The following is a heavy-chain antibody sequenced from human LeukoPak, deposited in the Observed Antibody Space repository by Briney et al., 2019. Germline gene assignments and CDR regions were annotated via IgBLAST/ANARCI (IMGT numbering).Heavy chain of an antibody. D-gene: IGHD2-2*02. CDR3: AKGCDTRL. CDR1: GYTISSYD. CDR2: IRFHAVTT. J-gene: IGHJ1*01. Sequence: WESLRLSCAASGYTISSYDMHWVRQAPPKGLEWVAFIRFHAVTTYHTASVKGRFTISRDNSKNTLYLQMNSLRTEDTAIDYCAKGCDTRLWGQGTLVIVSS. V-gene: IGHV3-30*02.